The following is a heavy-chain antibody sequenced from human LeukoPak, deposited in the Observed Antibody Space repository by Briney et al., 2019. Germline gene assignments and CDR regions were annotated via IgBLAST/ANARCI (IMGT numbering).Heavy chain of an antibody. CDR2: IYYSGST. CDR3: ARGKDHFDY. CDR1: GGSISSYY. V-gene: IGHV4-59*01. J-gene: IGHJ4*02. Sequence: SETLSLTCTVSGGSISSYYWSRIRQPPGKGLEWIGYIYYSGSTNYNPSLKSRVTISVDTSKNQFSLKLSSVTAADTAVYYCARGKDHFDYWGQGTLVTVSS.